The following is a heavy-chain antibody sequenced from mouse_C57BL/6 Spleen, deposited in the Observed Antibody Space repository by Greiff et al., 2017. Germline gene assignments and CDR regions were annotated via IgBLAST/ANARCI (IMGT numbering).Heavy chain of an antibody. CDR2: IDPNSGGT. CDR3: ARNYYGSSYVWYFDV. D-gene: IGHD1-1*01. CDR1: GYTFTSYW. V-gene: IGHV1-72*01. Sequence: QVQLQQPGAELVKPGASVKLSCKASGYTFTSYWMHWVKQRPGRGLEWIGRIDPNSGGTKYNEKFKSKATLTVDKPSSTAYMQLSSLTSEDSAVXYCARNYYGSSYVWYFDVWGTGTTVTVSS. J-gene: IGHJ1*03.